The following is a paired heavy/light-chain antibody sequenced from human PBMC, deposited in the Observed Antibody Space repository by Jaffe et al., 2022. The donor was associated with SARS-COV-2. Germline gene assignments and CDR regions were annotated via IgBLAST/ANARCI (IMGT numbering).Heavy chain of an antibody. J-gene: IGHJ6*02. CDR1: GFTFSSYA. CDR2: ISGSGGST. CDR3: AKVAVVVAAASYYYGMDV. D-gene: IGHD2-15*01. V-gene: IGHV3-23*01. Sequence: EVQLLESGGGLVQPGGSLRLSCAASGFTFSSYAMSWVRQAPGKGLEWVSAISGSGGSTYYADSVKGRFTISRDNSKNTLYLQMNSLRAEDTAVYYCAKVAVVVAAASYYYGMDVWGQGTTVTVSS.
Light chain of an antibody. V-gene: IGKV2-28*01. Sequence: DIVMTQSPLSLPVTPGEPASISCRSSQSLLHSNGYNYLDWYLQKPGQSPQLLIYLGSNRASGVPDRFSGSGSGTDFTLKISRVEAEDVGVYYCMQALQTPSSTFGPGTKVDIK. CDR1: QSLLHSNGYNY. J-gene: IGKJ3*01. CDR2: LGS. CDR3: MQALQTPSST.